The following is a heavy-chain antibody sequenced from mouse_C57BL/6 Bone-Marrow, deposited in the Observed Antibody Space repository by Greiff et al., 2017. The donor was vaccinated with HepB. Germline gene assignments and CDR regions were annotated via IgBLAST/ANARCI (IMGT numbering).Heavy chain of an antibody. D-gene: IGHD2-4*01. V-gene: IGHV1-55*01. CDR1: GYTFTSYW. Sequence: QVQLQQPGAELVKPGASVKMSCKASGYTFTSYWITWVKQRPGQGLEWIGDIYPGSGCTNYNEKFKSKATLTVDTSSSTAYMQLSSLTSEDSAVYYCARFDYDNYAMDYWGQGTSVTVSS. CDR3: ARFDYDNYAMDY. CDR2: IYPGSGCT. J-gene: IGHJ4*01.